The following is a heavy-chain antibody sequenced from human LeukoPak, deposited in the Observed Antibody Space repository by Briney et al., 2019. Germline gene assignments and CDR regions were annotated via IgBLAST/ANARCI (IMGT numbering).Heavy chain of an antibody. CDR1: GYTISSGYY. CDR2: IYHSGRT. V-gene: IGHV4-38-2*02. Sequence: SETLSLTCTVSGYTISSGYYWGWIRQPPGKGLEWIGSIYHSGRTYYKPSLKRRVTISVDKSKDQLSLQLSSVRAEDTAVYYRARDLGQAAFDIWGQGTMVTVSS. CDR3: ARDLGQAAFDI. J-gene: IGHJ3*02.